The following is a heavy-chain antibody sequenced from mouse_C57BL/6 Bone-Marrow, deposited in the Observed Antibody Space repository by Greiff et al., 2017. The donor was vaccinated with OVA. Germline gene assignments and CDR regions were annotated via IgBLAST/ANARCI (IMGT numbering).Heavy chain of an antibody. V-gene: IGHV1-67*01. CDR2: ISTYYGDA. Sequence: VMLVESGPELVRPGVSVKISCKGSGYTFTDYAMHWVKQSHAKSLEWIGVISTYYGDASYNQKLKDKATMTVEKSSSTAYMELARLTSEDSAVYYCARFYYEYPDYWGQGTTLTVSS. D-gene: IGHD2-4*01. J-gene: IGHJ2*01. CDR1: GYTFTDYA. CDR3: ARFYYEYPDY.